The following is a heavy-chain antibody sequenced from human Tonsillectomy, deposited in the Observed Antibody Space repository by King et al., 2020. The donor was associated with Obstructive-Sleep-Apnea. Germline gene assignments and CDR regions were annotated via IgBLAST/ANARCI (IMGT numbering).Heavy chain of an antibody. CDR1: GFTFSNAW. CDR2: IKSKTDDGTT. CDR3: TTGIMITFGGVIVDGYFYY. J-gene: IGHJ4*02. V-gene: IGHV3-15*01. D-gene: IGHD3-16*02. Sequence: VQLVESGGDLVKPGGSLRLSCAVSGFTFSNAWMSWVRQAPGKGLEWVGRIKSKTDDGTTDYAAPVKGRFTISRDDSKNTLYLQMNSLITEDTAVYYCTTGIMITFGGVIVDGYFYYWGQGTLVTVSS.